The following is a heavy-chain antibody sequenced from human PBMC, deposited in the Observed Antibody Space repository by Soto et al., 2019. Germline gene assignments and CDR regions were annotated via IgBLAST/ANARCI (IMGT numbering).Heavy chain of an antibody. CDR2: ISKSDYT. V-gene: IGHV3-21*01. J-gene: IGHJ4*02. CDR1: GFAFNNYG. CDR3: AREDSIIIPAVSDF. D-gene: IGHD2-2*01. Sequence: GGSLRLSCAVSGFAFNNYGINWVRQAPGKGLEWVSSISKSDYTYYSDSVKGRFTISRDNAKNSVSLQMNTLRVEDTAVYYCAREDSIIIPAVSDFWGQGTLVTVSS.